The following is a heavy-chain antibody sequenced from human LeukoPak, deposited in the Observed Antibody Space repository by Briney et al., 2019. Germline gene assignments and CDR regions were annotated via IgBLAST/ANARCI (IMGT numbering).Heavy chain of an antibody. CDR3: TTDTFGARDS. V-gene: IGHV3-74*01. CDR2: INEDGSSS. J-gene: IGHJ4*02. Sequence: GGSLRLSCAASGYTFSRYWMHWVRQGPGKGLVWVSRINEDGSSSSYAESVRGRFTISRDNAKNTLYLQMNSLRAEDAAVYYCTTDTFGARDSWGQGTLVTVSS. D-gene: IGHD3-10*01. CDR1: GYTFSRYW.